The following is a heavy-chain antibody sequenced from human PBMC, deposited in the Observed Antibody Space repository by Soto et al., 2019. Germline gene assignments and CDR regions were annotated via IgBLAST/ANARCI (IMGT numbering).Heavy chain of an antibody. CDR2: ISGSGGST. CDR1: GFTFSSHA. J-gene: IGHJ4*02. Sequence: GGSLRLSCAASGFTFSSHAMSWVRQAPGKGLEWVSAISGSGGSTYYADSVKGRFTISRDNSKNTLYLQMNSLRAEDTAVYYCAKDVYRAIVAAAAIIGPTDYWGQGTLVTVS. CDR3: AKDVYRAIVAAAAIIGPTDY. V-gene: IGHV3-23*01. D-gene: IGHD6-13*01.